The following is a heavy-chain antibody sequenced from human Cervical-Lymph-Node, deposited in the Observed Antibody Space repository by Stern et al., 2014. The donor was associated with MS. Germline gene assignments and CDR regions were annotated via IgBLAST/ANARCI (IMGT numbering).Heavy chain of an antibody. Sequence: QVQLVQSGAELKKPGASVKVSCKASGFTFISYAMNWVRQAPGQGLEWMAWISPHAGNPTYAQYFTVRFVFSLDHSVSTAYLQLSSLKAEDTAVYYCAREVEMGSRVVPPFDYWGQGTLVTVSS. CDR1: GFTFISYA. J-gene: IGHJ4*02. V-gene: IGHV7-4-1*02. CDR3: AREVEMGSRVVPPFDY. CDR2: ISPHAGNP. D-gene: IGHD5-24*01.